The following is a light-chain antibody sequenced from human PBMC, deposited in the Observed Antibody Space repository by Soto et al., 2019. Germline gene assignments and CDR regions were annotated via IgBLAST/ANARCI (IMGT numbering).Light chain of an antibody. CDR1: PSNIGAGFD. J-gene: IGLJ3*02. Sequence: QSVLTQPPSVSGAPGQRITISCTGSPSNIGAGFDVHWYQQFPGTAPKLLTYGTTSRPSGVPDRFSGSQSGTSASLAITGLQAGDEADYYCQSYDTSLSGAWVFGGGTQLTVL. CDR3: QSYDTSLSGAWV. CDR2: GTT. V-gene: IGLV1-40*01.